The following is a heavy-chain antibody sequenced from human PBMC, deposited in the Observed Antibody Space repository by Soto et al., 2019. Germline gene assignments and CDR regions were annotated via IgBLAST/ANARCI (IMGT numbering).Heavy chain of an antibody. CDR2: INSDGSST. Sequence: GGSLRLPCAASGFTFSSYWMHWVRQAPGKGLVWVSRINSDGSSTSYADSVKGRFTISRDNAKNTLYLQMNSLRAEDTAVYYCARGPTYVDSSGYYCSYWGQGTLVTVSS. CDR3: ARGPTYVDSSGYYCSY. J-gene: IGHJ4*02. V-gene: IGHV3-74*01. CDR1: GFTFSSYW. D-gene: IGHD3-22*01.